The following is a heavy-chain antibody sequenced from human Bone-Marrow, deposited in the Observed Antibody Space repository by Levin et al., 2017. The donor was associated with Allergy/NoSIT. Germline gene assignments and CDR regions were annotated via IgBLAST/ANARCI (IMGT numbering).Heavy chain of an antibody. Sequence: QSGGSLRLSCAASGFPFISYWMHWVRQVPGTGLVWVSRINSDGSDTIYADSVRGRFTISRDNAKDTLYLQMNSLRTEDTAVYYCTRDIMTTSGLYGMDVWGQGTTVSVSS. V-gene: IGHV3-74*01. CDR1: GFPFISYW. CDR2: INSDGSDT. CDR3: TRDIMTTSGLYGMDV. D-gene: IGHD3-16*01. J-gene: IGHJ6*02.